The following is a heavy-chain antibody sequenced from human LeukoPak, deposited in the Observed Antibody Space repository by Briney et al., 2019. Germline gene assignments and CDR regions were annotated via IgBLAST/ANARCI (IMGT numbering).Heavy chain of an antibody. Sequence: GASVTVSCKASGYTFTGYYMHWVRQAPGQGLEWMGWINPNSGGTNYAQKFQGRVTMTRDTSISTAYMELSRLRSDDTAVYYCARDGWGYCSGGSCSKTTLPLDYWGQGTLVTVSS. CDR3: ARDGWGYCSGGSCSKTTLPLDY. CDR1: GYTFTGYY. J-gene: IGHJ4*02. D-gene: IGHD2-15*01. V-gene: IGHV1-2*02. CDR2: INPNSGGT.